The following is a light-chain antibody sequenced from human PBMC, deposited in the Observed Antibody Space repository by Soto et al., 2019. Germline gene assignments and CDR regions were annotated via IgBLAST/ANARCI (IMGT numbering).Light chain of an antibody. CDR1: SSDVGGYNY. Sequence: QSVLTQPASVSGSPGQSITISCTGTSSDVGGYNYVSWYQQHPGKAPKLMIYDVSNRPSGVSNRFSGSKSGNTASLTISGFQAEDEADYYCSSYISSSTLFVFGTGTKVTDL. J-gene: IGLJ1*01. CDR2: DVS. V-gene: IGLV2-14*01. CDR3: SSYISSSTLFV.